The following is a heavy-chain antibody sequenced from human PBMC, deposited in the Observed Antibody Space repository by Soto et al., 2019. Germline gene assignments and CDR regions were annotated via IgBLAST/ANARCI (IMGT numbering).Heavy chain of an antibody. CDR2: ISYDGSNK. V-gene: IGHV3-30*18. Sequence: QVQLVEYGGAVVQPGKSLRLSCAASGFTFSSYGMYWIRQAPGKGLEWVAAISYDGSNKFHADSVKGRFTISRDNSQNTLYLQMNSLSTEDTAVYYCAKDIVRYTYGACDNWGQGALVTVSS. D-gene: IGHD5-18*01. CDR1: GFTFSSYG. J-gene: IGHJ4*02. CDR3: AKDIVRYTYGACDN.